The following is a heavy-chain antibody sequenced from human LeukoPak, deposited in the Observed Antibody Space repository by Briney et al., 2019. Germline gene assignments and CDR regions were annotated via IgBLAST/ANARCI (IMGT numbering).Heavy chain of an antibody. CDR2: ISAYNGNT. Sequence: ASVKVSCKASGYTFTSYGVSWVRQAPGQGLEWMGWISAYNGNTNYAQKLQGRVTMTTDTSTSTAYMELRSLRSDDTAVYYCATDRPSYDILTGYYFAFYYYGMDVWGQGTTVTVSS. CDR1: GYTFTSYG. J-gene: IGHJ6*02. D-gene: IGHD3-9*01. V-gene: IGHV1-18*01. CDR3: ATDRPSYDILTGYYFAFYYYGMDV.